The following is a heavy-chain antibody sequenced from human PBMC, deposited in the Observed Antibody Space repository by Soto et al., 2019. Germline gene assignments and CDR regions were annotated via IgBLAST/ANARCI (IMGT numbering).Heavy chain of an antibody. D-gene: IGHD6-19*01. CDR1: AFDFGGSW. V-gene: IGHV3-7*01. Sequence: EVQLVESGGGLVQPGESLRLSCAPSAFDFGGSWMSWVRQAPGKGLEWVANIMPDGNKKYYVDSVKGRFTISRDNTKNSLVLQMNSLRAEDTAVYYCARGGRWLDFHSWGQGTLDTVSS. J-gene: IGHJ4*02. CDR2: IMPDGNKK. CDR3: ARGGRWLDFHS.